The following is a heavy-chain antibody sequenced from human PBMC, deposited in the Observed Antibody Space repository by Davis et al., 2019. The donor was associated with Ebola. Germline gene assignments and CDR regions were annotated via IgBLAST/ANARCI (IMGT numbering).Heavy chain of an antibody. J-gene: IGHJ4*02. CDR3: ARHGPSAMATVGFDY. D-gene: IGHD5-18*01. CDR2: IYPSDSDT. CDR1: GYLFTNYW. V-gene: IGHV5-51*01. Sequence: KVSCKGSGYLFTNYWIGWVRQMPGKGLEWMGIIYPSDSDTRYSPSFEGQVTISADKSISTAYLQWSSLKASDTAMYYCARHGPSAMATVGFDYWGQGTLVTVSS.